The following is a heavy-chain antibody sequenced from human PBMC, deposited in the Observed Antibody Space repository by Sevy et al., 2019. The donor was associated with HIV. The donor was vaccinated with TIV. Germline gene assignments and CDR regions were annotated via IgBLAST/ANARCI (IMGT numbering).Heavy chain of an antibody. CDR3: ATTTFRFFDN. J-gene: IGHJ4*02. D-gene: IGHD3-3*01. CDR1: GFNVSSTY. V-gene: IGHV3-53*01. Sequence: GGSLRLSCEASGFNVSSTYMSWVRQAPGKGLEWVSVFYISDNTYYADSVKGRFTISRDNFKNMVHLQMDSLRAEDTALYYCATTTFRFFDNWGQGTLVTVSS. CDR2: FYISDNT.